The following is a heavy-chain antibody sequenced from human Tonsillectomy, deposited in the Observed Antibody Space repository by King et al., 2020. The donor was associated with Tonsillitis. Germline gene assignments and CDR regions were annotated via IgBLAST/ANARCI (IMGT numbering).Heavy chain of an antibody. V-gene: IGHV3-30*05. J-gene: IGHJ3*01. CDR3: ARDQTSYDSSGYYSD. CDR2: ISYDGSDK. Sequence: QLVQSGGGVVQPGRSLRLSCAASGFTFSTYGMHWVRQAPGKGLEWVAVISYDGSDKYYVDSVKGRFTISRDNSKNTLYLQMNSLIAEYTAGYYCARDQTSYDSSGYYSDWGQGTMVTVSS. D-gene: IGHD3-22*01. CDR1: GFTFSTYG.